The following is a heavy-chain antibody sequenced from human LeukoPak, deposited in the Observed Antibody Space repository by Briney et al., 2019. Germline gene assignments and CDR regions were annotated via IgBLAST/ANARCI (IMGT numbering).Heavy chain of an antibody. Sequence: SETLSLTCTVSGGSISSSGYYWSYIRQPTGKGLEWIGYIYYSGSTYYNPSLKSRVTISLDTSKNQFSLKLSSVTAADTAVYYCARASGNWFDPWGQGTLVTVSS. J-gene: IGHJ5*02. CDR2: IYYSGST. CDR1: GGSISSSGYY. D-gene: IGHD3-10*01. CDR3: ARASGNWFDP. V-gene: IGHV4-30-4*01.